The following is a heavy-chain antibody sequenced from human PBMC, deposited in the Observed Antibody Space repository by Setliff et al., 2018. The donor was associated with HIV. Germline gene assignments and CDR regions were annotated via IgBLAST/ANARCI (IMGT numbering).Heavy chain of an antibody. J-gene: IGHJ6*03. CDR1: GFTFRSFC. CDR3: ARVVGVAPYYYMDV. Sequence: GGSLRLSCAASGFTFRSFCLSWVRQVPGKGLEWVANINENGNEKYYVDSVKGRFTISRDNAKDTLYLQMNSLRAEDTAVYYCARVVGVAPYYYMDVWGKGTTVTVSS. CDR2: INENGNEK. V-gene: IGHV3-7*01. D-gene: IGHD2-15*01.